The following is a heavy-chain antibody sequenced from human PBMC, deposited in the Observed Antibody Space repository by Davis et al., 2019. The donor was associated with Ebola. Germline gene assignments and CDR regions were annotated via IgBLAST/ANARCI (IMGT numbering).Heavy chain of an antibody. CDR2: ISGSGGST. Sequence: PGGSLRLSCAASGFTFSSYAMSWVRQAPGKGLEWVSAISGSGGSTYYADSVKGRFTISRDNSKNTLYLQMNSLRAEDTAVYYCAKVVYYDSSGPGDYWGQGTLVTVSS. CDR1: GFTFSSYA. J-gene: IGHJ4*02. D-gene: IGHD3-22*01. CDR3: AKVVYYDSSGPGDY. V-gene: IGHV3-23*01.